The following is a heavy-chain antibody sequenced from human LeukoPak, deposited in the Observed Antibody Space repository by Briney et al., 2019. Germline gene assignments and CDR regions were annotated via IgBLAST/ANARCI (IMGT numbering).Heavy chain of an antibody. CDR3: AAGQSSYYYDSSGYP. CDR2: ISAYNGNT. V-gene: IGHV1-18*01. J-gene: IGHJ5*02. CDR1: GYTFTSYG. D-gene: IGHD3-22*01. Sequence: ASVKVSCKASGYTFTSYGISWVRQAPGQGLEWMGWISAYNGNTNYAQKFQGRVTMTEDTSTDTAYMELSSLRSEDTAVYYCAAGQSSYYYDSSGYPWGQGTLVTVSS.